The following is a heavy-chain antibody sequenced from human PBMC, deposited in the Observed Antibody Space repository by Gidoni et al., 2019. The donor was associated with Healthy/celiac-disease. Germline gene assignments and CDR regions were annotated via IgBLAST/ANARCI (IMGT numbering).Heavy chain of an antibody. D-gene: IGHD3-22*01. V-gene: IGHV3-23*01. J-gene: IGHJ3*02. CDR2: ISGSGGNT. Sequence: EVQLLESGGGLVQPGGSLRLSCAASGFTFSSYAMSWVRQAPGKGLEWVSAISGSGGNTYYADSVKGRFTISRDNSKNTLYLQMNSLRAEDTAVYYCAKDILYDSGGSHAFDIWGQGTMVTVSS. CDR3: AKDILYDSGGSHAFDI. CDR1: GFTFSSYA.